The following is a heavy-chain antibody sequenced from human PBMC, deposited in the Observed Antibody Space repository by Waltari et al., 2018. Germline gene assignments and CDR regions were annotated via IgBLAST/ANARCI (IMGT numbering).Heavy chain of an antibody. Sequence: EVQLVQSGAEVNKPGESLRIPCRGSGYGFSSSWIPGVRQMPGKGLEWMGTIYPGDSDTTYSPSFQGQVTISADKSLRTVYLQWSSLKASDTAVYYCARHIMTEEGSSFDWFDPWGQGTQVTVSS. J-gene: IGHJ5*02. D-gene: IGHD3-16*01. CDR1: GYGFSSSW. V-gene: IGHV5-51*01. CDR3: ARHIMTEEGSSFDWFDP. CDR2: IYPGDSDT.